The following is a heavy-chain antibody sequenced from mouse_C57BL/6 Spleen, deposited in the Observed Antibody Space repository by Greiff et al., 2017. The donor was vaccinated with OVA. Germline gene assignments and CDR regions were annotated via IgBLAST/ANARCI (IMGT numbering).Heavy chain of an antibody. CDR1: GYTFTDYE. CDR2: IDPETGGT. D-gene: IGHD2-3*01. J-gene: IGHJ4*01. V-gene: IGHV1-15*01. Sequence: VKLMESGAELVRPGASVTLSCKASGYTFTDYEMHWVKQTPVHGLEWIGAIDPETGGTAYNQKFKGKAILTADKSSSTAYMELRSLTSEDSAVYYCTFDGYGAMDYWGQGTSVTVSS. CDR3: TFDGYGAMDY.